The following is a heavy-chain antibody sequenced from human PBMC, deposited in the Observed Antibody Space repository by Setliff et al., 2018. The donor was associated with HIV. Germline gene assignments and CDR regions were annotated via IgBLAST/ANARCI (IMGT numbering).Heavy chain of an antibody. J-gene: IGHJ4*02. CDR2: IYYSGST. Sequence: PSETLSLTCTVSGDSISSGGYYWGWIRQPPGKGLEWIGSIYYSGSTYYNPSPKSRVTISVDTSKNQFSLKLGSVTAADTAVYYWARELNEQWDGTGYFDYWGQGTLVTVSS. V-gene: IGHV4-39*07. CDR1: GDSISSGGYY. D-gene: IGHD6-19*01. CDR3: ARELNEQWDGTGYFDY.